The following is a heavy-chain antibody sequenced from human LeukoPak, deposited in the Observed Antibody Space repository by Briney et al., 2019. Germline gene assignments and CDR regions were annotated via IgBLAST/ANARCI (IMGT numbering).Heavy chain of an antibody. V-gene: IGHV4-4*07. CDR2: IYTSGST. J-gene: IGHJ5*02. CDR1: GYSISSGYY. D-gene: IGHD3-9*01. Sequence: PSETLSLTCTVSGYSISSGYYWSWIRQPAGKGLEWIGRIYTSGSTNYNPSLKSRVTMSVDTSKNQFSLKLSSVTAADTAVYYCATLRYFDWSIGWFDPWGQGTLVTVSS. CDR3: ATLRYFDWSIGWFDP.